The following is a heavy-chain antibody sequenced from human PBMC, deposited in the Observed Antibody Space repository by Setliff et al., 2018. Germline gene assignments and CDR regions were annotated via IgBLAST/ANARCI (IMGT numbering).Heavy chain of an antibody. D-gene: IGHD3-3*01. CDR2: SSVNGNT. CDR1: GYIFTDYG. Sequence: ASVKVSCKASGYIFTDYGVTWVRQAPGQGLEWIGWSSVNGNTKYVEKFQGRVTMTTDTSTTTAYMELKSLRSDDTAVYYCARSWRAGALNHFDYWGQGSRVTVS. V-gene: IGHV1-18*01. J-gene: IGHJ4*02. CDR3: ARSWRAGALNHFDY.